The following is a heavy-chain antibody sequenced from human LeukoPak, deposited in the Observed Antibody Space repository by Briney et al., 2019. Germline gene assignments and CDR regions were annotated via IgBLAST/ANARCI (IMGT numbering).Heavy chain of an antibody. CDR2: IYYSGST. Sequence: SETLSLTCTVSGGSISTHYWSWIRQPPGKGLEWIGYIYYSGSTYYNPSLKSRVTISVDTSKNQFSLKLSSVTAADTAVYYCAPGVRELIDAFDIWGQGTMVTVSS. J-gene: IGHJ3*02. V-gene: IGHV4-59*11. CDR3: APGVRELIDAFDI. D-gene: IGHD3-10*01. CDR1: GGSISTHY.